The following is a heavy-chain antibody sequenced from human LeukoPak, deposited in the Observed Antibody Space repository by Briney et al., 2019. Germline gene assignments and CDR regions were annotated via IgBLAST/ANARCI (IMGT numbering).Heavy chain of an antibody. Sequence: PGGSLRLSCAASGFTFSSYAMSWVRQAPGKGLEWVSAISGSGGSTYYADSVKGRFTISRDNSKNTLYLQMNSLRAEDTAVYYCAKDPSSTWFGGDSKWGQGTLVTVSS. D-gene: IGHD3-10*01. J-gene: IGHJ4*02. V-gene: IGHV3-23*01. CDR1: GFTFSSYA. CDR3: AKDPSSTWFGGDSK. CDR2: ISGSGGST.